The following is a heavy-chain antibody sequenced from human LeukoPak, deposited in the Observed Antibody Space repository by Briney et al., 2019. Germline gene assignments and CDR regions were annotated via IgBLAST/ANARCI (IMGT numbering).Heavy chain of an antibody. CDR3: ATGNGDYARTYYYYMDV. J-gene: IGHJ6*03. V-gene: IGHV1-2*02. D-gene: IGHD4-17*01. Sequence: ASVKVSCKASGYTFTGYYMHWVRQAPGQGLAWMGWINPNSGGTNYAQKFQGRVTLTRDTSISTAYMELSRLRSDDTAVYYCATGNGDYARTYYYYMDVWGKGTTVTVSS. CDR1: GYTFTGYY. CDR2: INPNSGGT.